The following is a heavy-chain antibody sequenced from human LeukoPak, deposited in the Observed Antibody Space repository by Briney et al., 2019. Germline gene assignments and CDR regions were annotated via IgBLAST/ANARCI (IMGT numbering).Heavy chain of an antibody. Sequence: SETLSLTCAVYGGSFSGYYWSWIRQPPGKGLEWIGEINHSGSTNYNPSLKSRVTISVDTSKNQFSLKLSSVTAADTAVYYCARVISGYSYGYRYRTYYFDYWGQGTLVTVSS. D-gene: IGHD5-18*01. CDR1: GGSFSGYY. J-gene: IGHJ4*02. CDR3: ARVISGYSYGYRYRTYYFDY. V-gene: IGHV4-34*01. CDR2: INHSGST.